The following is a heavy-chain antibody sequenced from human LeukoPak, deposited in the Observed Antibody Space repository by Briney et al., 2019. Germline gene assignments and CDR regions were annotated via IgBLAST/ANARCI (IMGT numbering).Heavy chain of an antibody. D-gene: IGHD3-22*01. V-gene: IGHV3-30*18. J-gene: IGHJ4*02. Sequence: GRSLRLSCAASGFSFSSYGMHWVRQAPGKGLEWVAVISYDGSKEYYADSVKGRFTISRDNSKNTLYLQMNSLRAEDTAVCYCAKPPYDSSGYYQSTFDYWGQGTLVTVSS. CDR3: AKPPYDSSGYYQSTFDY. CDR1: GFSFSSYG. CDR2: ISYDGSKE.